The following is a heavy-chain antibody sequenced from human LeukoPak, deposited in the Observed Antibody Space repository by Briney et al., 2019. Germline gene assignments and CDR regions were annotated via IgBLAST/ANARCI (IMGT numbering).Heavy chain of an antibody. Sequence: GGSLRLSCAASGFTFDDYAMHWVRQAPGKGLEWVSGISWNSGSIGYADSVKGRFTISRDNAKNSLYLQMNSLRAEDTALYYCAKLHHGYSYGFFDYWGQGTLVTVSS. CDR1: GFTFDDYA. J-gene: IGHJ4*02. CDR3: AKLHHGYSYGFFDY. D-gene: IGHD5-18*01. CDR2: ISWNSGSI. V-gene: IGHV3-9*01.